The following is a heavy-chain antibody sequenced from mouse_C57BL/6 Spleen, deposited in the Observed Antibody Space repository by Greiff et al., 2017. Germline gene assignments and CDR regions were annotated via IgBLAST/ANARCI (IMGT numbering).Heavy chain of an antibody. Sequence: QVQLQQSGPGLVQPSQSLSITCTVSGFSLTSYGVHWVRQSPGKGLAWLGVIWRGGSTDYNAAFMSRLSITKDNSKSQVFFKMNRLQADDTAIYYCAGGNYSYYAMDYWGQGTSVTVSS. D-gene: IGHD2-1*01. J-gene: IGHJ4*01. CDR2: IWRGGST. V-gene: IGHV2-5*01. CDR3: AGGNYSYYAMDY. CDR1: GFSLTSYG.